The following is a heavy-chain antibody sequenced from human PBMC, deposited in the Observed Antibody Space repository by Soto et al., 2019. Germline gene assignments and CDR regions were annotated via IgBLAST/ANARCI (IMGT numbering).Heavy chain of an antibody. CDR2: IYYSGST. CDR1: GGSISSYY. CDR3: ARAYNYYSSLPYYYYYMDV. V-gene: IGHV4-59*08. D-gene: IGHD6-6*01. Sequence: SETLSLTCTVSGGSISSYYWSWIRQPPGKGLEWIGNIYYSGSTNYNPSIKSRVTISVDTSKNQFSLKLSSVTAADTAVYYCARAYNYYSSLPYYYYYMDVWGKGTTVTVSS. J-gene: IGHJ6*03.